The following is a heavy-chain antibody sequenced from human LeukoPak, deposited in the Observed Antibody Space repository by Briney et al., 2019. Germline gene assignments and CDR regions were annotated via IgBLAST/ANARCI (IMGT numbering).Heavy chain of an antibody. D-gene: IGHD3-3*01. J-gene: IGHJ6*02. CDR3: ARGAFWSCYSHYGMDV. Sequence: GGSLRLSCAASGFTFSSYAMSWVRQAPGKGLEWVSAISGSGGSTYYADSVKGRFTISRDNSKNTLYLQMNSLRAEDTAVYYCARGAFWSCYSHYGMDVWGQGTTVTVSS. CDR1: GFTFSSYA. CDR2: ISGSGGST. V-gene: IGHV3-23*01.